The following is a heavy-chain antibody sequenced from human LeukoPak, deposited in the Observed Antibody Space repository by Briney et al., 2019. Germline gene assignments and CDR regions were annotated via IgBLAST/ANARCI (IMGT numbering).Heavy chain of an antibody. D-gene: IGHD2-2*01. J-gene: IGHJ5*02. V-gene: IGHV1-69*05. Sequence: SVKVSCKASEGTFSSYAISWVRQAPGQGLEWMGGIIPIFGTANYAQKFQGRVTITTDESTSTAYMELSSLRSEDTAVYYCARGAWVVPAAPRTNWFDPWGQGTLVTVSS. CDR3: ARGAWVVPAAPRTNWFDP. CDR1: EGTFSSYA. CDR2: IIPIFGTA.